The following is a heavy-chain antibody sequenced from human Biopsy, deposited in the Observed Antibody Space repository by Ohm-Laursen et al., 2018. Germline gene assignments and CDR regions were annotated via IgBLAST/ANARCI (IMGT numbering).Heavy chain of an antibody. CDR2: INIDGSGT. D-gene: IGHD4-11*01. CDR3: AKDEKRWDYSNYFSWHIDL. Sequence: SLRLSCAASGFTFNSYWMHWVRQAPGKGLVWVSRINIDGSGTKYADSVKGRFTVSRDDAKNSLYLQMNSLRAEDTAVYYCAKDEKRWDYSNYFSWHIDLWGRGTLVTVSS. J-gene: IGHJ2*01. V-gene: IGHV3-74*03. CDR1: GFTFNSYW.